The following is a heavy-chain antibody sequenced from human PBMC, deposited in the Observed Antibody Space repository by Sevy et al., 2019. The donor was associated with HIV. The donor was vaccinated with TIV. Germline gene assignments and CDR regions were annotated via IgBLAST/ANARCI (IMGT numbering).Heavy chain of an antibody. J-gene: IGHJ4*02. CDR3: ARPQGSGYYSPFDY. CDR2: INWNGGST. Sequence: GGSLRLSCAASGFTFDDYGMSWVRQAPGKGLEWVSGINWNGGSTGYADSVKGRFTISRDNAKNSLYLQMNSLRAEDTALYYCARPQGSGYYSPFDYWGQGTLVTVSS. CDR1: GFTFDDYG. V-gene: IGHV3-20*04. D-gene: IGHD3-22*01.